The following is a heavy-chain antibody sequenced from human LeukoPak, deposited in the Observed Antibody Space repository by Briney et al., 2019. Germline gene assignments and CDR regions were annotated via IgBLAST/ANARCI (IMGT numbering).Heavy chain of an antibody. J-gene: IGHJ6*03. CDR3: ATDPFCSSTSCSPVDYYYYYMDV. D-gene: IGHD2-2*01. CDR2: VDPEDGET. V-gene: IGHV1-69-2*01. Sequence: ASVKISCKASGYTFTDYYMHWVQQAPGKGLEWMGRVDPEDGETIYAEKFQGRVTITADTSTDTAYMELSSLRSEDTAVYYCATDPFCSSTSCSPVDYYYYYMDVWGKGTTVTVSS. CDR1: GYTFTDYY.